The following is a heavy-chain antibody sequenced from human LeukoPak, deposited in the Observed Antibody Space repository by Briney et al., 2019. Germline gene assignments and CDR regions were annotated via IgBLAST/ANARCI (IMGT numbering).Heavy chain of an antibody. CDR1: GGSFSNYY. V-gene: IGHV4-34*01. J-gene: IGHJ6*02. D-gene: IGHD3-16*02. CDR3: ARSLLIRLGELSSGMDV. Sequence: SETLSLTCAVYGGSFSNYYWSWIRQPPGKGLEWIGEINHSGSTNYNPSLKSRVTISVDTSKNQFSLKLSSVTAADTAVYYCARSLLIRLGELSSGMDVWGQGTTVTVSS. CDR2: INHSGST.